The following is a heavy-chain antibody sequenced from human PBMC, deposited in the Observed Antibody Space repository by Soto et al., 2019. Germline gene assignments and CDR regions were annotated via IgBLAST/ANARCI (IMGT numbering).Heavy chain of an antibody. Sequence: GGSLRLSCAASGFTFSTYSMNWVRQAPGKGLEWVSSISSSSSDIYYADSVKGRLTISRDNAKNSLYLQMNSLRAEDTAVYYCARVLGGSYYYFDYWGQGTLVTVSS. CDR3: ARVLGGSYYYFDY. V-gene: IGHV3-21*01. D-gene: IGHD1-26*01. CDR2: ISSSSSDI. J-gene: IGHJ4*02. CDR1: GFTFSTYS.